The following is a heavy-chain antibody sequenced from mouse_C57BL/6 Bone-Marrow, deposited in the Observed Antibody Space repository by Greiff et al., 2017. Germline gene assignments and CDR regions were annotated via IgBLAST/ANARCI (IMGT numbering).Heavy chain of an antibody. CDR3: ARRGDYYSNCYAMDD. J-gene: IGHJ4*01. V-gene: IGHV2-9-1*01. CDR2: IWTGGGT. CDR1: GFSLTSYA. D-gene: IGHD2-5*01. Sequence: VQLQQSGPGLVAPSQSLSITCTVSGFSLTSYAISWVRQPPGKGLEWLGVIWTGGGTNYNSALKSRLSISKDNSKSQVFLKMNSLQTDDTARYYCARRGDYYSNCYAMDDWGKGTSVTVSS.